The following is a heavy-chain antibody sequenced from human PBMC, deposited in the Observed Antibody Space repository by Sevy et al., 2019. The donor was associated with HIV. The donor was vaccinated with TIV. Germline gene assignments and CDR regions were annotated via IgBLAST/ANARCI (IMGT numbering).Heavy chain of an antibody. V-gene: IGHV3-15*07. D-gene: IGHD5-12*01. CDR2: LKGETDGGTT. J-gene: IGHJ2*01. CDR1: GFTVDNAW. CDR3: TRERSEWLRFGAADWSFDL. Sequence: GGSLRLSCAASGFTVDNAWMNWVRQVPGKGLEWVGRLKGETDGGTTDYAAPVKGRFTISRDDSKTMVSLQMNRLKTEDTAVYYCTRERSEWLRFGAADWSFDLWGRGTLVTVSS.